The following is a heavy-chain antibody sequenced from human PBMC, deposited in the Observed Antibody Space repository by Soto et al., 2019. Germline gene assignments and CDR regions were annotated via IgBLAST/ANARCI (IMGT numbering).Heavy chain of an antibody. CDR2: ISYDGSSE. CDR3: EKDKYSSSYYYYYYSGMDV. D-gene: IGHD6-6*01. Sequence: QVQLVESGGGVVQPGRSLRLSCAASGFTFSNYGMHWVRQAPGKGLEWVAVISYDGSSEYYADSVKGRFTISRDNSNNTLYLQMNSLRAEDTAVFYCEKDKYSSSYYYYYYSGMDVWGHGTTVTVSS. CDR1: GFTFSNYG. J-gene: IGHJ6*02. V-gene: IGHV3-30*18.